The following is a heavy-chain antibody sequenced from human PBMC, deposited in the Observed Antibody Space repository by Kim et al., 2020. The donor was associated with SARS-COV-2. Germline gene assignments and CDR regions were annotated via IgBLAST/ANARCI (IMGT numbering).Heavy chain of an antibody. CDR2: IYYSGST. D-gene: IGHD3-10*01. V-gene: IGHV4-59*01. CDR3: ATAPYYYGSGSYGAFDI. J-gene: IGHJ3*02. CDR1: GGSISSYY. Sequence: SETLSLTCTVSGGSISSYYWSWIRQPPGKGLEWIGYIYYSGSTNYNPSLKSRVTISVDTSKNQFSLKLSSVTAADTAVYYCATAPYYYGSGSYGAFDIWGQGTMVTVSS.